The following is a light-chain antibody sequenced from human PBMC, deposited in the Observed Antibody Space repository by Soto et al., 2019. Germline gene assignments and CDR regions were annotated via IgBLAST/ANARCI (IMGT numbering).Light chain of an antibody. J-gene: IGKJ2*01. Sequence: IQMTQSPSSLSASVGDRVTITCRASQSISIYLNWYQQKPGKAPKLLIYSASSLQSGVPSRFSGSGSGTDFSFTICSLQPEDIATYYCQQSFSTLGYTFGQGTKLEIK. CDR2: SAS. CDR1: QSISIY. CDR3: QQSFSTLGYT. V-gene: IGKV1-39*01.